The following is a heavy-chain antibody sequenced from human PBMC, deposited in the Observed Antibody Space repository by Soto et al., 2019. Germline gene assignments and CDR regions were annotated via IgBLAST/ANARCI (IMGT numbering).Heavy chain of an antibody. V-gene: IGHV1-18*01. CDR3: ARVGYSSSWYSSGWYPL. Sequence: ASVKVSCKASGYTFTSYGISWVRQAPGQGLEWMGWISAYNGNTNYAQKLQGRVTMTTDTSTSTAYMELRSLRSDDTAVYYCARVGYSSSWYSSGWYPLWGQGTLVTVSS. D-gene: IGHD6-19*01. CDR1: GYTFTSYG. CDR2: ISAYNGNT. J-gene: IGHJ4*02.